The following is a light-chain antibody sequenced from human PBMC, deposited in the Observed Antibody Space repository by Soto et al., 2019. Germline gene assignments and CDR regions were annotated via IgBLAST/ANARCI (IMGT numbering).Light chain of an antibody. CDR2: GAS. V-gene: IGKV3-20*01. Sequence: IVLTQSPGTLSLSPGEAASLFCRASESIYNNYLAWYQHRPGRCPRLLVYGASTRAAGIPDRFSGSGSGADFALTSARLECKGFAMYSCQQYGEAPYTSGQGTKLEI. J-gene: IGKJ2*01. CDR1: ESIYNNY. CDR3: QQYGEAPYT.